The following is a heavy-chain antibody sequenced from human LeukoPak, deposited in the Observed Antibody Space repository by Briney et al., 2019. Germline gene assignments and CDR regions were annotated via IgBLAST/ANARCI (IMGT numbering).Heavy chain of an antibody. J-gene: IGHJ6*02. Sequence: PGGSLRLSCTTSGFTFGDHAMCWVRQAPGKGLEWVGFIRSEAYGGTTEYAASVKGRFTISRDDSRGIAYLQMNGLKTEDTALYYCARGPIHLWLYYGMDLWGQGTTVTVSS. D-gene: IGHD5-18*01. CDR2: IRSEAYGGTT. V-gene: IGHV3-49*04. CDR1: GFTFGDHA. CDR3: ARGPIHLWLYYGMDL.